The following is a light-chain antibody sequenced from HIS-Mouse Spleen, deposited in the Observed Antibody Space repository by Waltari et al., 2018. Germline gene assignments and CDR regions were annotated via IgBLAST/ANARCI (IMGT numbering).Light chain of an antibody. CDR1: SSNIGSNY. V-gene: IGLV1-47*01. Sequence: QSVLTQPPSASGTPGQRVTISCSGSSSNIGSNYVYWYQQLPGTAPKLLIYRNNPGHSGVADRFFGSNSGTSASLAISGLRSEDEADYYCAAWDDSLSGVVFGGGTKLTVL. CDR3: AAWDDSLSGVV. CDR2: RNN. J-gene: IGLJ2*01.